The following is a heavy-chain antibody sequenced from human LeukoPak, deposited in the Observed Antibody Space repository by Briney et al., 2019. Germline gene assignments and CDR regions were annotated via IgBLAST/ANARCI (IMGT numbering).Heavy chain of an antibody. V-gene: IGHV4-31*03. CDR1: GASISSGTYY. D-gene: IGHD3-22*01. CDR2: ISYSGST. J-gene: IGHJ2*01. CDR3: ARVYYYDSSGYSYPPSYWYFDL. Sequence: PSETLSLTCTVSGASISSGTYYWSWIRQHPGKGLEWIGYISYSGSTYYNPSLKSRVIISVDTSKNQFSRNLSSVTAADTAVYYCARVYYYDSSGYSYPPSYWYFDLWGRAPWSLSPQ.